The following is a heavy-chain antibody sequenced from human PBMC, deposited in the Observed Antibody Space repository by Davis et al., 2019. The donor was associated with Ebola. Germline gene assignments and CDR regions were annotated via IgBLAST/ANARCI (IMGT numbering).Heavy chain of an antibody. CDR1: GGSINSHF. CDR2: IFHSGRT. J-gene: IGHJ4*02. D-gene: IGHD3-22*01. Sequence: SETLSLTCTVSGGSINSHFWGWIRQPPGKGLEWLGYIFHSGRTNYNPSLKSRVTISVDTSKNLFSLRVSSVTAADTAVYYCARRGPYYDSSGYYYLFDYWGQGTLVTVSS. CDR3: ARRGPYYDSSGYYYLFDY. V-gene: IGHV4-4*08.